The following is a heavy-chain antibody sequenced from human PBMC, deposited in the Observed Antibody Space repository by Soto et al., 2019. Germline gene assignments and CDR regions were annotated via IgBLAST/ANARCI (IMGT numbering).Heavy chain of an antibody. Sequence: PSETLSLTCTVSGGSISSYYWSWIRQPPGKGLEWIGYIYYSGSTNYNPSLKSRVTISVDTSKNQFSLKLSSVTAADTAVYYCARAEWELLGGSTTGYGMDVWGQGTTVTVSS. CDR1: GGSISSYY. V-gene: IGHV4-59*01. CDR2: IYYSGST. J-gene: IGHJ6*02. D-gene: IGHD1-26*01. CDR3: ARAEWELLGGSTTGYGMDV.